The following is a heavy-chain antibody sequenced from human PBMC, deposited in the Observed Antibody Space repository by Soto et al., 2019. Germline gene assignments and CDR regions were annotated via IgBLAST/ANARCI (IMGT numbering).Heavy chain of an antibody. Sequence: SVKVSCKASGGTFSSYAISWVRQAPGQGLEWMGGIIPIFGTANYAQKFQGRVTITADESTSTAYMELSSLRSEDTAVYYCARLFCSSTSCSTGNCYYYGMDVWGQGTTVTVS. CDR1: GGTFSSYA. V-gene: IGHV1-69*13. CDR2: IIPIFGTA. CDR3: ARLFCSSTSCSTGNCYYYGMDV. D-gene: IGHD2-2*01. J-gene: IGHJ6*02.